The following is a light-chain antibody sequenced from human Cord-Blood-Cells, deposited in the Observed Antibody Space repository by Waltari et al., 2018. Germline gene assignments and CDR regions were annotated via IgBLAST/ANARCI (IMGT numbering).Light chain of an antibody. Sequence: QSALTQPASVSGSPGQLITISCTGTSSDVGGYNYFPWYQQHPGKAPKLMIYDVSNRPSGVSNRFSGSKSGNTASLTISGLQAEDEADYYCSSYTSSSTYVFGTGTKVTVL. CDR3: SSYTSSSTYV. CDR2: DVS. CDR1: SSDVGGYNY. V-gene: IGLV2-14*03. J-gene: IGLJ1*01.